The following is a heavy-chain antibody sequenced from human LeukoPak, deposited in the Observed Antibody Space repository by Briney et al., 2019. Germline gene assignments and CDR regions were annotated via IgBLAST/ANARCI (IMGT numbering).Heavy chain of an antibody. CDR1: GFTFSIYD. CDR2: ISGNAASI. J-gene: IGHJ4*02. Sequence: PGGSLRLSCAASGFTFSIYDMNWVRQAPGKGLEWVSYISGNAASIYYADSVLGRFTVSRDNAKNSLYLELNSLRAEDTAVYYCARMTTVSHYWGQGTLVTVSS. CDR3: ARMTTVSHY. D-gene: IGHD4-17*01. V-gene: IGHV3-48*03.